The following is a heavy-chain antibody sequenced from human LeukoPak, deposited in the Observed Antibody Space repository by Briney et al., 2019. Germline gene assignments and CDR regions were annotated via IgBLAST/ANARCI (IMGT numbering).Heavy chain of an antibody. Sequence: GASVKVSCKASGYTFTSYYMHWVRQAPGQGLEWMGIINPSGGSTSYAQKFQGRVTMTRDTSTSTVYMELSSLRSEDTAVYYCARSHLYSSGWYYRYYYYGMDVWGQGTTVTVSS. CDR2: INPSGGST. D-gene: IGHD6-19*01. CDR1: GYTFTSYY. V-gene: IGHV1-46*01. J-gene: IGHJ6*02. CDR3: ARSHLYSSGWYYRYYYYGMDV.